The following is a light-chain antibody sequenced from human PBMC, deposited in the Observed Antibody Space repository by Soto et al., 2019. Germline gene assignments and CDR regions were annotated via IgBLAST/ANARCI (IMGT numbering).Light chain of an antibody. CDR2: TAS. J-gene: IGKJ4*01. V-gene: IGKV1-39*01. CDR1: QSISTY. Sequence: DIKMTQSPSSLSASVGDRVTITCRASQSISTYLNWYQHKPGKAPKLLIYTASSLQSGVPSRFSGSGSGTHFTLTISSLQPGDFATYYCQQSYSSPLTFGGGTKVEIK. CDR3: QQSYSSPLT.